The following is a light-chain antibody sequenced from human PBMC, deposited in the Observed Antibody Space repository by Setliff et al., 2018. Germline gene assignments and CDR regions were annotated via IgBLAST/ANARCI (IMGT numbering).Light chain of an antibody. CDR1: SSGVGGYNY. Sequence: QSALTQPRSVSGSPGQSVTISCTGTSSGVGGYNYVSWYQQHPGKAPKVMIYDVSKRPSGVPDRFSGSKSGNTASLTISGLQAEDEADYYCCSYAGSYTYVFGTGTKVTVL. CDR2: DVS. J-gene: IGLJ1*01. CDR3: CSYAGSYTYV. V-gene: IGLV2-11*01.